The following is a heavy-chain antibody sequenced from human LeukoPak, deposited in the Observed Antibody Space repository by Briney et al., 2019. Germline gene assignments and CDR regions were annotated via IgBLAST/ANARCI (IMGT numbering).Heavy chain of an antibody. V-gene: IGHV4-59*12. Sequence: SETLSLTCTVSGGSISSYYWSWIRQPPGKGLEWIGYIYYSGSTNYNPSLKSRVTISVDTSKNQFSLKLSSVTAADTAVYYCARAPSVTDYYYYYMDVWGKGTTVTISS. D-gene: IGHD2-21*02. CDR2: IYYSGST. CDR1: GGSISSYY. J-gene: IGHJ6*03. CDR3: ARAPSVTDYYYYYMDV.